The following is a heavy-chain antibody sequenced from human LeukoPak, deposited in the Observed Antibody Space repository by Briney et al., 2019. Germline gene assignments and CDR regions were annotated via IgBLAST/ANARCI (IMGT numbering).Heavy chain of an antibody. D-gene: IGHD3-16*02. V-gene: IGHV5-51*01. J-gene: IGHJ4*02. CDR2: IYPGDSDT. CDR3: GRSGWESYRYIGYLDAGHFDF. CDR1: GYSFTSYW. Sequence: GESLKISCKGSGYSFTSYWIGWVRQMPGKGLEWMVIIYPGDSDTTYSPSFKGQGTISAEKFISTAYLQWSSLEASDNAMDYCGRSGWESYRYIGYLDAGHFDFWGQGTLVTVSS.